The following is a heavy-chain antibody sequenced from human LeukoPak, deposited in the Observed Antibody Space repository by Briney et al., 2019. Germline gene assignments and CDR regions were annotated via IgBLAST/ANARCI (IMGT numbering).Heavy chain of an antibody. CDR3: ASAYYDFWSGYSLDY. V-gene: IGHV4-31*03. Sequence: SETLSLTCTVSGGSISSGGYYWSWIRQHPGKGLEWIGYIYYSGSTYYNPSLKSRVTISVDTSKNRFSLKLSSVTAADTAVYYCASAYYDFWSGYSLDYWGQGTLVTVSS. CDR1: GGSISSGGYY. D-gene: IGHD3-3*01. CDR2: IYYSGST. J-gene: IGHJ4*02.